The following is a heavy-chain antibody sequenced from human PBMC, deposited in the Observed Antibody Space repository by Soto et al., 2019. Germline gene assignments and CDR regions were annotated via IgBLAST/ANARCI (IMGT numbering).Heavy chain of an antibody. D-gene: IGHD3-22*01. CDR1: GYTFTNYG. Sequence: ASVKVSCKASGYTFTNYGVSWVRQAPGQGLEWLGWISTYSGNTYYAQKLQGRVTMTTDTSTSTAYMELRSLRSDDTAVYYCARCPYYYDSSGYSSHNWFDPRGQGTLVTVPS. J-gene: IGHJ5*02. CDR3: ARCPYYYDSSGYSSHNWFDP. CDR2: ISTYSGNT. V-gene: IGHV1-18*01.